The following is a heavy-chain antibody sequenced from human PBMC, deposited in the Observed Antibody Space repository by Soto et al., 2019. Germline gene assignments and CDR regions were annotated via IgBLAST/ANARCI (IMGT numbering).Heavy chain of an antibody. V-gene: IGHV3-7*03. CDR2: INEDGSEK. D-gene: IGHD3-16*01. CDR1: GVSFSLFW. CDR3: ARTGWPQSSYYFDY. Sequence: GGSLRLSCAASGVSFSLFWMSWVRQTPGKGLEWVANINEDGSEKFFADSVKGRFTISRDNAKNSLSLQMNSLTADDTAVYYCARTGWPQSSYYFDYWGQGTLVTVSS. J-gene: IGHJ4*02.